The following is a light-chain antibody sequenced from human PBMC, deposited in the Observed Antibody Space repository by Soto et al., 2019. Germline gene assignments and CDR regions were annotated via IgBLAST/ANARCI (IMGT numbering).Light chain of an antibody. CDR2: GAS. V-gene: IGKV3-20*01. J-gene: IGKJ1*01. Sequence: EIVMTQSPATLSVSPGERATLSCRASQSISSNYLAWYQQKPGQAPRLLIYGASSRATGIPDRFSGSGSGTDFSLTIRGLKPEDFAVYYCQQYRMSPNTFGQGTKVDIK. CDR3: QQYRMSPNT. CDR1: QSISSNY.